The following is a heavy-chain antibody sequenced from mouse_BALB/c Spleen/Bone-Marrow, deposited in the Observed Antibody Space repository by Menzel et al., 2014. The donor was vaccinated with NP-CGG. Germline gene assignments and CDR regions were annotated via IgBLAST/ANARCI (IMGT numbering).Heavy chain of an antibody. CDR2: IDPYNGGT. CDR1: GYAFTSYN. V-gene: IGHV1S135*01. Sequence: EVQLQESGPELVKPGASVKVSCKASGYAFTSYNMYWVKQSHGKSLEWIGHIDPYNGGTSYNQKFKGKATLTVDKSSSTAYMHLISLTSEDSAVYYCAREGYGSGFAYWGQGTLVTVSA. D-gene: IGHD1-1*01. J-gene: IGHJ3*01. CDR3: AREGYGSGFAY.